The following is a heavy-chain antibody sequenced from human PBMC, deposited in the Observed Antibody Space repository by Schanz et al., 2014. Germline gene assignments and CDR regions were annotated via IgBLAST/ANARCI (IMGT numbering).Heavy chain of an antibody. CDR2: VFPNGIT. Sequence: QVQLQESGPGLVKPSQTLSLTCTVSGGSIRSGTYYWSWIRQPAGKALEWVGRVFPNGITNYNPSLKSRVPIPLDTSKTQSSRTLTSLTAADTAVYYCARDTTWRLDLWGRGTLVTVSS. CDR3: ARDTTWRLDL. V-gene: IGHV4-61*02. J-gene: IGHJ2*01. CDR1: GGSIRSGTYY. D-gene: IGHD1-1*01.